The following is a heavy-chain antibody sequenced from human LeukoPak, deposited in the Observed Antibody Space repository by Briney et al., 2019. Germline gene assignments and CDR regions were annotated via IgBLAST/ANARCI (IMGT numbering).Heavy chain of an antibody. J-gene: IGHJ4*02. CDR3: ASRDTAMVAFDY. V-gene: IGHV3-23*01. CDR1: GFTFSSYA. CDR2: ISGSGGST. D-gene: IGHD5-18*01. Sequence: GGSLRLSCAASGFTFSSYAMSWVRQAPGKGLEWASAISGSGGSTYYADSVKGRFTISRDNSKNTLYLQMNSLRAEDTAVYYCASRDTAMVAFDYWGQGTLVTVSS.